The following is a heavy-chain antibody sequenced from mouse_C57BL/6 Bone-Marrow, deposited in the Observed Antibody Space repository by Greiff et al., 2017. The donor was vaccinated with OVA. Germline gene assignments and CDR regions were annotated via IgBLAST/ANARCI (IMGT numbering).Heavy chain of an antibody. D-gene: IGHD1-1*01. J-gene: IGHJ2*01. CDR3: SREGFITTVVAPFDY. V-gene: IGHV1-69*01. Sequence: QVQLQQPGAELVMPGASVKLSCKASGYTFTSYWMHWVKQRPGQGLEWIGEIDPSDSYTNYNQKFKGKSTLTVDKSSSRAYMQLSSLPSEDSAVYYCSREGFITTVVAPFDYWGQGTTLTVSS. CDR2: IDPSDSYT. CDR1: GYTFTSYW.